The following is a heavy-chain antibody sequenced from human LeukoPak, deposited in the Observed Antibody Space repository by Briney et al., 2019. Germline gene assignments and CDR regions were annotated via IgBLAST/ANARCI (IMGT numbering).Heavy chain of an antibody. CDR2: IYTSGST. Sequence: PSETLSLTCTVSGGSISSYYWSWIRQPAGQGLEWIGRIYTSGSTNYNPSLKSRVTISVDKSKSQFSLKLSSVTAADTAVYYCARGRYSSSPEYFDYWGQGTLVTVSS. CDR3: ARGRYSSSPEYFDY. V-gene: IGHV4-4*07. D-gene: IGHD6-6*01. J-gene: IGHJ4*02. CDR1: GGSISSYY.